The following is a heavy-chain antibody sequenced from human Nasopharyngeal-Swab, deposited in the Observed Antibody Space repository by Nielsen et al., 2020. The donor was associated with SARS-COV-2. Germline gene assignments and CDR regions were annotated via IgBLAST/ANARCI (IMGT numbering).Heavy chain of an antibody. CDR1: GFVFRASA. J-gene: IGHJ4*02. V-gene: IGHV3-73*01. Sequence: GESLKISCAASGFVFRASAMHWVRQASVKGLEWVGRIGDKDHNYATTYGASVQGRFTISRDDSKNTAFLQMDSLKTEDTALYYCTTDFYFDYWGQGTLVTVSS. CDR3: TTDFYFDY. CDR2: IGDKDHNYAT.